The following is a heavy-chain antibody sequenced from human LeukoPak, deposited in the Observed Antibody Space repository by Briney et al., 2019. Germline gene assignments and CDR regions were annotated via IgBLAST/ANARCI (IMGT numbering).Heavy chain of an antibody. CDR2: MSSSGIS. D-gene: IGHD6-19*01. Sequence: SQSLSLTCTVSNGSISSDTYFWSWIRQPAGKGLEWIVRMSSSGISTYSPSLKSRTTISIDTSRNQFSMNLNSVTAADTAVYYCAKGAGPPWFDPWGQGTLVTVSS. CDR1: NGSISSDTYF. J-gene: IGHJ5*02. V-gene: IGHV4-61*02. CDR3: AKGAGPPWFDP.